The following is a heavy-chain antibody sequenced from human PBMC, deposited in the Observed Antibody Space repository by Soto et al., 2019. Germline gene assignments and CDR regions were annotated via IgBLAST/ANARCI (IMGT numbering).Heavy chain of an antibody. Sequence: QVQLQESGPGLVKPSQTLSLTCTVSGGSISSGDYYWSWIRQPPGKGLEWMGYIYYSGSTYYNPSLKSRVTISVDTSKSQFSLRLSSVTAADTAVYYCARGERGYSYGYFDYWGQGTLVTVSS. V-gene: IGHV4-30-4*01. D-gene: IGHD5-18*01. CDR3: ARGERGYSYGYFDY. CDR1: GGSISSGDYY. J-gene: IGHJ4*02. CDR2: IYYSGST.